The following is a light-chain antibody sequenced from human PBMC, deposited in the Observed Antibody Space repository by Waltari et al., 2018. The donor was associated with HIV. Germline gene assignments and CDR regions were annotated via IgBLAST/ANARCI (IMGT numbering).Light chain of an antibody. Sequence: EIVLTQSPATLSLSPGERATLSCGASQTVSNNYLAWYQKKPGLAPRLLIYDASSRAAGVPDRFSGSGSGTDFTLTISRLEPEDFAVYYCHQFGSSTSYTFGQGTKLEIK. CDR2: DAS. CDR1: QTVSNNY. J-gene: IGKJ2*01. CDR3: HQFGSSTSYT. V-gene: IGKV3D-20*01.